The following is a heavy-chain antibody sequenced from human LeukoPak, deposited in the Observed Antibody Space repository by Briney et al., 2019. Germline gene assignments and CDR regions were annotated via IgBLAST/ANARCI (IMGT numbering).Heavy chain of an antibody. CDR3: ARGAPMPYCSSTSCYAANYYYYMDV. D-gene: IGHD2-2*01. CDR1: GYTFTSYD. V-gene: IGHV1-8*01. CDR2: MNANSGNT. Sequence: GASVKVSCKASGYTFTSYDINWVRQATGQGLEWMGWMNANSGNTGYAQKFQGRVTMTTNTSISTAYMELSSLRSEDTAVYYCARGAPMPYCSSTSCYAANYYYYMDVWGKGTTVTVSS. J-gene: IGHJ6*03.